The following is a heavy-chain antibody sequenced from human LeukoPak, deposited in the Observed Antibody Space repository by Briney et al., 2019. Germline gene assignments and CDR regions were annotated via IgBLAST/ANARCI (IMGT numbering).Heavy chain of an antibody. V-gene: IGHV4-4*07. CDR1: GASISSYY. CDR2: LYTSGNT. J-gene: IGHJ5*02. Sequence: ASETLSLTCTVSGASISSYYWSWIRQPAGKGLEWIGRLYTSGNTNYNPSLKSRVTMSVDTSKDQFSLRLSSVTAADTAVYYCAREGAYDFWSGSNWFDPWGQGTLVTVSS. D-gene: IGHD3-3*01. CDR3: AREGAYDFWSGSNWFDP.